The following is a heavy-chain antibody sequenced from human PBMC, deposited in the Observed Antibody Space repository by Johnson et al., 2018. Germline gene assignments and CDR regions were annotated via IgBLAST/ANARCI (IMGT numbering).Heavy chain of an antibody. Sequence: EVQLVESGGVVVQPGGSLRLSCAASGFTFSSYWMHWVRQAPGKGLVWVSRINSDGRSTSYADSVKGRFTISRDNAKNSLYLQRHSLRAEDTALYFCARGHSGSFFDTFDIWGQGTMVTVSS. V-gene: IGHV3-74*02. CDR3: ARGHSGSFFDTFDI. CDR2: INSDGRST. CDR1: GFTFSSYW. D-gene: IGHD6-6*01. J-gene: IGHJ3*02.